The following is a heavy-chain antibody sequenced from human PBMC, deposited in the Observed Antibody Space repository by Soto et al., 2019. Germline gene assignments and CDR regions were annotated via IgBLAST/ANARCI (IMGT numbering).Heavy chain of an antibody. V-gene: IGHV1-2*02. D-gene: IGHD4-17*01. CDR2: INPNSGGT. J-gene: IGHJ6*02. CDR1: GYTFTGYY. Sequence: GSSVKVSCKASGYTFTGYYMHWVRQAPGQGLEWMGWINPNSGGTNYAQKFQGRVTMTRDTSISTAYLQSSSLKASDTAMYYCARTSVPNYYYGMDVWGQGTTVTVS. CDR3: ARTSVPNYYYGMDV.